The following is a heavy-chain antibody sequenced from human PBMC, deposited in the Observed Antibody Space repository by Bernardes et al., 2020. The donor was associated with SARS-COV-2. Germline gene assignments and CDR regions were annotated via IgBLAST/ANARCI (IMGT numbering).Heavy chain of an antibody. V-gene: IGHV3-74*03. Sequence: GGSLRLSCAASGFTVSVYWMHWVRQAPGKGLVWVARVNSDGSRITYADSVKGRFTISRDNAKNTLYLQMNSLRAEDTAVYYCARCVVGYYAMDVWGQGTTVTVSS. D-gene: IGHD2-21*01. CDR1: GFTVSVYW. CDR2: VNSDGSRI. J-gene: IGHJ6*02. CDR3: ARCVVGYYAMDV.